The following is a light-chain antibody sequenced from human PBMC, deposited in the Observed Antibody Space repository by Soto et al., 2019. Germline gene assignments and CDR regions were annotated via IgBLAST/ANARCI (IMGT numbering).Light chain of an antibody. Sequence: QPVLTQPPSASGTPGQRVTISCSGSSSNIGSNTVNWYQKFPGTAPKLLIYGNNQWPSGVPDRFSGSKSGTSASLAISGLQSEDEADYYCATWDDSLHGVVFGGGTKLTVL. CDR1: SSNIGSNT. J-gene: IGLJ2*01. CDR2: GNN. CDR3: ATWDDSLHGVV. V-gene: IGLV1-44*01.